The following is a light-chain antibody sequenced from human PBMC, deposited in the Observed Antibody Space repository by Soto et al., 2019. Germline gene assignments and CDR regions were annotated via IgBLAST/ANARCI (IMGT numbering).Light chain of an antibody. V-gene: IGLV2-14*01. J-gene: IGLJ3*02. Sequence: QSVLTQPASVSGSPGQSITISCTGTSSDVGGYNYVSWYQQHPGKAPKIMIYEVSNRPSGVSNRFSGSKSGNTASLTISGLQAEDEADYSCSSYTSSSTHWVFGGGTKLTVL. CDR3: SSYTSSSTHWV. CDR1: SSDVGGYNY. CDR2: EVS.